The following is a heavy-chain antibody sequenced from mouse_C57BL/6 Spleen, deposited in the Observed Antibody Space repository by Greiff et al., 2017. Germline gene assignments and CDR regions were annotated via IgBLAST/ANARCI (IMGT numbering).Heavy chain of an antibody. J-gene: IGHJ3*01. CDR1: GFTFSSYT. CDR3: ARQGQGGFAY. CDR2: ISGGGGNT. V-gene: IGHV5-9*01. Sequence: EVKLEESGGGLVKPGGSLKLSCAASGFTFSSYTMSWVRQTPEKRLGWVATISGGGGNTYYPDSVKGRFTISRVNAKNTLYLQMSSLRSEDTALYYCARQGQGGFAYWGQGTLVTVSA. D-gene: IGHD3-3*01.